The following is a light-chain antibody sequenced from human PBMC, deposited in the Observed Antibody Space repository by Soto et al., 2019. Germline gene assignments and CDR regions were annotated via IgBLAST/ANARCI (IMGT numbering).Light chain of an antibody. J-gene: IGKJ1*01. CDR2: AAS. V-gene: IGKV3-20*01. Sequence: EIVFTQSPGTLSLSPGERATISCRASQSVSNNYLAWYQQKPGQAPRLLIYAASSRATGIPDRFSGGGSGTDFTLTISRLEPEDFAVYYCQQYGSSPWTFGQGTKVDIK. CDR3: QQYGSSPWT. CDR1: QSVSNNY.